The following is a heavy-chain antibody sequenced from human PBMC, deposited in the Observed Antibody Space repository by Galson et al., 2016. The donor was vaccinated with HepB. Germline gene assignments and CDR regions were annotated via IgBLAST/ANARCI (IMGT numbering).Heavy chain of an antibody. J-gene: IGHJ4*02. V-gene: IGHV3-11*01. CDR1: GFTFSDYY. CDR3: ARGVGFLT. CDR2: ISHSDDPP. Sequence: SLRLSCAASGFTFSDYYMSWIRQTPGKGLEWIAYISHSDDPPYYADAVKGRFTISRDDANYSLYLQMNNLRADDTAVYYYARGVGFLTWGQGTLVTVSS. D-gene: IGHD3-9*01.